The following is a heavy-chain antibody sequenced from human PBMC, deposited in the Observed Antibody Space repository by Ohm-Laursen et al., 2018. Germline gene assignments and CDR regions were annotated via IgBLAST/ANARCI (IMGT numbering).Heavy chain of an antibody. J-gene: IGHJ4*02. Sequence: SQTLSLTCTVSGDSINNSCCSWIRRPPGQGLEWIGYIHYTGTTNYDPTLKSRVTLSVDMSKNQFLLRLRSVTAADTAVYFCARGVYGDFYLQYWGQGTRVTVSA. CDR2: IHYTGTT. CDR3: ARGVYGDFYLQY. D-gene: IGHD4-17*01. CDR1: GDSINNSC. V-gene: IGHV4-59*12.